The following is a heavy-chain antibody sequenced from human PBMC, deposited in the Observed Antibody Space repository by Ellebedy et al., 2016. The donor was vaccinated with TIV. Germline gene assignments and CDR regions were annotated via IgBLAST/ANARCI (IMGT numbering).Heavy chain of an antibody. CDR2: MNPNSGDI. J-gene: IGHJ4*02. V-gene: IGHV1-2*02. CDR3: AAFPYISTSSAF. Sequence: ASVKVSCKASGYTFTAYYMHWVRQAPGQGLEWMGWMNPNSGDINYAQKFQGRVTMTRDTSISTAYMEVSSLTSDDTAVYYCAAFPYISTSSAFWGQGTLVTVSS. D-gene: IGHD3-3*02. CDR1: GYTFTAYY.